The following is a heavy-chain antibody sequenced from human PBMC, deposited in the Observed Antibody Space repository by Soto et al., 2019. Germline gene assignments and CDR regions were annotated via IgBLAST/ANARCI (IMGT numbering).Heavy chain of an antibody. CDR3: ASGHSSSWATEYFQH. CDR1: GGSISSSSYY. CDR2: IYYSGST. Sequence: PSETLSLTCTVSGGSISSSSYYWGWIRQPPGKGLEWIGSIYYSGSTYYNPSLKSRVTISVDTSKNQFSLKLSSVTAADTAVYYCASGHSSSWATEYFQHWGQGTLVTVSS. D-gene: IGHD6-13*01. J-gene: IGHJ1*01. V-gene: IGHV4-39*01.